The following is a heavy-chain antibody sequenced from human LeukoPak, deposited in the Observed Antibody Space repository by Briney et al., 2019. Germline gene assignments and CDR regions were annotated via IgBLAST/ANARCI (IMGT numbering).Heavy chain of an antibody. V-gene: IGHV3-30*02. CDR2: IRHDGSTI. CDR1: GFSFSSYG. CDR3: ARAPRELLRTYYYYYYMDV. D-gene: IGHD1-26*01. Sequence: GGSLRLSCAASGFSFSSYGMHWVRQAPGKGLEWVAFIRHDGSTINYADSVKGRFTISRDNAKNTLYLQMNSLRAEDTAVYYCARAPRELLRTYYYYYYMDVWGKGTTVTVSS. J-gene: IGHJ6*03.